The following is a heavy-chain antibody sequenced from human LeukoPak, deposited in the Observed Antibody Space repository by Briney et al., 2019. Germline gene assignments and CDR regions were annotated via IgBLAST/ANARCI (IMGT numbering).Heavy chain of an antibody. CDR2: ISSGSSTI. Sequence: GGSLRLSCAASGFTFSTFDMNWVRQAPGKGLEWVSYISSGSSTIYYADSVKSRFTISRDNAKNSLYLQMNSLRAEDTAVYYCARLRCYAMDVWGQGTTVIVSS. J-gene: IGHJ6*02. CDR3: ARLRCYAMDV. V-gene: IGHV3-48*01. CDR1: GFTFSTFD.